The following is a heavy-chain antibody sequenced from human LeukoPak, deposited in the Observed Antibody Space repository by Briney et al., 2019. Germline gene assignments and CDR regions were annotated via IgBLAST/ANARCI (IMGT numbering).Heavy chain of an antibody. CDR1: AFMFSKYD. V-gene: IGHV3-30*03. J-gene: IGHJ4*02. D-gene: IGHD2-21*02. CDR2: IASHAGDA. CDR3: ARDRLNRADCGTDCYSAVFDY. Sequence: PGGSLRLSCTISAFMFSKYDMNWVRQTPGKGLEWVAVIASHAGDAHYSDSVKGRFTISRDNSKDTLYLQMNNLGVEDTAVYYCARDRLNRADCGTDCYSAVFDYWGQGALATVSS.